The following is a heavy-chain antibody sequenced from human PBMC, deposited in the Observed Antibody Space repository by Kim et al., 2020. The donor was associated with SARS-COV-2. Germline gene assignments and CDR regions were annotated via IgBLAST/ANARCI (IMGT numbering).Heavy chain of an antibody. CDR2: IYYSGSS. CDR3: HAKHITGLSHGFDF. Sequence: SETLSLTCTVSGGSISSSSYYWGWIRQPPGKGLEWIGSIYYSGSSYYNPSLKSRVTISVDTSTNQFSLKLSSVTAADTAMYYCHAKHITGLSHGFDFWGQGTLVSVSS. J-gene: IGHJ3*01. D-gene: IGHD1-20*01. CDR1: GGSISSSSYY. V-gene: IGHV4-39*01.